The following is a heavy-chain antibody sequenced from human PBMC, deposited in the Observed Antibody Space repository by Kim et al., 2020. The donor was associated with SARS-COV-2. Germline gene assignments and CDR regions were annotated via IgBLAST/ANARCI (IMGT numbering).Heavy chain of an antibody. J-gene: IGHJ4*02. V-gene: IGHV1-3*01. D-gene: IGHD1-26*01. Sequence: ASVKVSCKASGFTFTNYAMHWVRQAPGQRLEWMGWFNADNGHTKYSQMLQGSVAIIRDTSANTAYMELSSLRSEDTAVYYCARGVWGGTTNRYYFDSWGQGTLVTVSS. CDR1: GFTFTNYA. CDR2: FNADNGHT. CDR3: ARGVWGGTTNRYYFDS.